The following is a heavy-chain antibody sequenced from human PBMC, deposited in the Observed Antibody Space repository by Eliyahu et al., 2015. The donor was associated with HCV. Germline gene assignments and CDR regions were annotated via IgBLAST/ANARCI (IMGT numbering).Heavy chain of an antibody. Sequence: EVQLVESGGGLVKPGGSLRLSCAASGFTFXSYSMIWVRQAPGKGLEWVSFISRSSDYIYYIDSVQGRYTISRDNAKNSLYLEMNSLRAEDTAIYYCARSYCSAGSCYSGGWTTDYWGQGTLVTVSS. J-gene: IGHJ4*02. CDR3: ARSYCSAGSCYSGGWTTDY. CDR1: GFTFXSYS. D-gene: IGHD2-15*01. V-gene: IGHV3-21*01. CDR2: ISRSSDYI.